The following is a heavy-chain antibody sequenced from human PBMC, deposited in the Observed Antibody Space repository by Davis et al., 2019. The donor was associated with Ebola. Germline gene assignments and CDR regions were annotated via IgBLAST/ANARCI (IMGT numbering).Heavy chain of an antibody. V-gene: IGHV3-7*01. J-gene: IGHJ4*02. Sequence: GGSLRLSCAVYGGSFSGYYWSWVRQAPGKGLEWVANIKQDGSEKYYVDSVKGRFTISRDNAKNSLYLQMNSLRAEDTAVYYCARVSCSSTSCPWLDYWGQGTLVTVSS. D-gene: IGHD2-2*01. CDR2: IKQDGSEK. CDR1: GGSFSGYY. CDR3: ARVSCSSTSCPWLDY.